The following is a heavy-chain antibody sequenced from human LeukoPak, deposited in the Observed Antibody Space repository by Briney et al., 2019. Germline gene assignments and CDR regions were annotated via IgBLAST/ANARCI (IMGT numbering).Heavy chain of an antibody. CDR2: IYTSGST. CDR3: AREVPTAMGNNWFDP. D-gene: IGHD5-18*01. V-gene: IGHV4-4*07. Sequence: RIYTSGSTNYNPSLKSRVTMSVDTSKNQFSLKLSSVTAADTAVYYCAREVPTAMGNNWFDPWGRGTLVTVSS. J-gene: IGHJ5*02.